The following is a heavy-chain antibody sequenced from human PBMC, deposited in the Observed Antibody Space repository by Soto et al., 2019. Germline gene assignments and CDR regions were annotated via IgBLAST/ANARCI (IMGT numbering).Heavy chain of an antibody. CDR3: ARVAYYGSGFLFDY. Sequence: EVQLLESGGGLVQPGGSLRLSCAASGFTFSSFAMSWVRQAPGKGLEWVSAISGSGGNTYYADSVKGRFTISRDNSKNSLYLQMNSLRAEDTAVYYCARVAYYGSGFLFDYWGQGTLVTVSS. D-gene: IGHD3-10*01. CDR2: ISGSGGNT. J-gene: IGHJ4*02. CDR1: GFTFSSFA. V-gene: IGHV3-23*01.